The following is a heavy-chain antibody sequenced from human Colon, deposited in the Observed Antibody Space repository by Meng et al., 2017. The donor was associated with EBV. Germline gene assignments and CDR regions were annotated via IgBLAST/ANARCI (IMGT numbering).Heavy chain of an antibody. Sequence: QLPGPGLGLVTPSRTLSLTGPCSGGPTSRTGTGGGGIRQPPGKGLEWIGSQCHADDTYYNPSLMGRVTISVDTSKNQVSLKLTSVTAADTSIYYCARHAFSGNPGGIDSWGQGILVTVSS. CDR3: ARHAFSGNPGGIDS. V-gene: IGHV4-39*01. CDR1: GGPTSRTGTG. D-gene: IGHD4-23*01. J-gene: IGHJ4*02. CDR2: QCHADDT.